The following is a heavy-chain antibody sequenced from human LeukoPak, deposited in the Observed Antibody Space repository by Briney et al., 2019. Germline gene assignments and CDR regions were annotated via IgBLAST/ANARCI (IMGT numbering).Heavy chain of an antibody. D-gene: IGHD3-22*01. CDR3: AKEPSPTYSSRLHPTDAFDI. CDR2: IRYDGSNK. Sequence: GGSLRLSCAASGFTFSSYGMHWVRQAPGKGLEWVAFIRYDGSNKYYADSVKGRFTISRDNSKKTLYLQMNSLRAEHTAVYYCAKEPSPTYSSRLHPTDAFDIWGQGTMVTVSS. CDR1: GFTFSSYG. V-gene: IGHV3-30*02. J-gene: IGHJ3*02.